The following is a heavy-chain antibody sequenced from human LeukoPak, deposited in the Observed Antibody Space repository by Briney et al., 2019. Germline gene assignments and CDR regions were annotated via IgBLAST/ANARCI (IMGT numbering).Heavy chain of an antibody. CDR2: IYSGGST. D-gene: IGHD5-24*01. J-gene: IGHJ4*02. Sequence: PGGSLRLSCAASGFTVSSNYMTWVHQAPGKGLEWVSVIYSGGSTYYADSVKGRFTISRDNSKNTLYLQMNSLRAEDTAVYYCARDPAGRDGYKGFDYWGQGTLVTVSS. CDR1: GFTVSSNY. CDR3: ARDPAGRDGYKGFDY. V-gene: IGHV3-53*01.